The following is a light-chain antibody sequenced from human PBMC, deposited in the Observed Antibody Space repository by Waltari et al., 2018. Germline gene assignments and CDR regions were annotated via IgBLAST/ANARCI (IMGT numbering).Light chain of an antibody. CDR3: QQYNSYPWT. J-gene: IGKJ1*01. V-gene: IGKV1-5*03. CDR2: KAS. Sequence: DIQMTQSPSTLSASVGDRVTITCRASQSISNWLAWYQQKAGKAPKILIYKASSLESDVPSRVSGSGSGTEFTLTISSLQPDDFATYYCQQYNSYPWTFGQGTKVEIK. CDR1: QSISNW.